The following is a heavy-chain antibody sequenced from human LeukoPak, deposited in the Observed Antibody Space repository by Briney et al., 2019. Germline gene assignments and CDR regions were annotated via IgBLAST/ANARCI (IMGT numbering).Heavy chain of an antibody. CDR1: GFTFSSYA. D-gene: IGHD5-18*01. CDR2: ISGSGGST. CDR3: AKGRLDTPYYGMDV. Sequence: PGGSLRLSCAASGFTFSSYAMSWVRQAPGKGLEWVSAISGSGGSTYYADSVKGRFTISRDNSKNTLYLQMNSLRAEDTAVYYCAKGRLDTPYYGMDVWGQGTTVTVSS. V-gene: IGHV3-23*01. J-gene: IGHJ6*02.